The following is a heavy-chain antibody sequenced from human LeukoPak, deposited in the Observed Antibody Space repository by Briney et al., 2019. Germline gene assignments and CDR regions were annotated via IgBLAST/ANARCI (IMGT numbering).Heavy chain of an antibody. CDR1: GGSISSYY. J-gene: IGHJ5*02. CDR2: IYYSGST. V-gene: IGHV4-59*08. Sequence: PSETLSLTCTVSGGSISSYYCNGIRQPPGKGLEWIGYIYYSGSTNYNPSLKSRVTISIDTSKNRFSLKMTSLTAADTAVYYCATGTSWFDPWGQGTLVTVSS. CDR3: ATGTSWFDP.